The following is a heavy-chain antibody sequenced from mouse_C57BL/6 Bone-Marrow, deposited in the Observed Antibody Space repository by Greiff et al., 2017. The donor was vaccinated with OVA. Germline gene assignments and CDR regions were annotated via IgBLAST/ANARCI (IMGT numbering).Heavy chain of an antibody. J-gene: IGHJ3*01. CDR3: ARDYYDSRAY. D-gene: IGHD1-1*01. Sequence: EVQGVESGGGLVKPGGSLKLSCAASGFTFSDYGMHWVRQAPAKGLEWVAYISSGSSTIYYADTVKGRFTISRDKAKNTLFLQMTSLRSEDTAMYYCARDYYDSRAYWGQGTLVTVSA. CDR1: GFTFSDYG. V-gene: IGHV5-17*01. CDR2: ISSGSSTI.